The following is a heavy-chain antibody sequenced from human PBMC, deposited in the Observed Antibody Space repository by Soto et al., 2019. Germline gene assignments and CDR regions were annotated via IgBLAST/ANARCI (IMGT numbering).Heavy chain of an antibody. CDR3: ARDXDYYGTGTYFSPSGMDV. J-gene: IGHJ6*02. CDR1: GFSVSNNY. D-gene: IGHD3-10*01. Sequence: PGGSLRLSCPASGFSVSNNYMSWVRQAPGKGLEWVSVIFTGGSTYYAASVKGRFTISRDDSENTVYLQMNSLRVEDTAMYYCARDXDYYGTGTYFSPSGMDVWGQGTTVTVSS. CDR2: IFTGGST. V-gene: IGHV3-53*01.